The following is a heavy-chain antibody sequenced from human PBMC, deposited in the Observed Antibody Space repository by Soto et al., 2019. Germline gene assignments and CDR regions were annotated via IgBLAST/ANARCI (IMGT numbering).Heavy chain of an antibody. Sequence: PSETLSLTWAVSCDSISSGEYSWSWIRQPPGKGLEWIGYIFQSGSTYYSPSLKSRVTIAVDRSKNQFSLRLSSVTAADTAVYYCARGGYRSKYYFYYGMDVWGQGTTVTVSS. CDR1: CDSISSGEYS. V-gene: IGHV4-30-2*01. CDR2: IFQSGST. CDR3: ARGGYRSKYYFYYGMDV. J-gene: IGHJ6*02. D-gene: IGHD4-4*01.